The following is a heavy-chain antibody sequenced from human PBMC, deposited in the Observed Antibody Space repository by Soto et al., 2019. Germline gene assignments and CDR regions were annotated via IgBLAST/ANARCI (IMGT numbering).Heavy chain of an antibody. J-gene: IGHJ4*02. CDR3: ARRDGSCFDY. CDR1: GGSISSYY. V-gene: IGHV4-59*08. Sequence: QVQLQESGPGLVKPSETLSLTCTVSGGSISSYYWSWIRQPPGKGLEWIGYIYYSGSTNYNPSLKCRVTIAVDTSKSQFALKLSSVTAADTAVYYCARRDGSCFDYWGQGTLVTVSS. CDR2: IYYSGST.